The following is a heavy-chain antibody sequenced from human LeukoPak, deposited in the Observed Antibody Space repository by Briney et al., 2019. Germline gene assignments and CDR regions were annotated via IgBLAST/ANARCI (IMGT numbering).Heavy chain of an antibody. J-gene: IGHJ4*02. V-gene: IGHV4-59*01. CDR1: GDSINSYY. Sequence: SETLSLTCTVSGDSINSYYWNWIRQPPGKGLEWIGYIYYSGSTNYNPSLKSRVTISVDTSENRFSLKLSSVTAADSAMYYCASTLRRDGYNFVDWGQGTLVTVSS. D-gene: IGHD5-12*01. CDR3: ASTLRRDGYNFVD. CDR2: IYYSGST.